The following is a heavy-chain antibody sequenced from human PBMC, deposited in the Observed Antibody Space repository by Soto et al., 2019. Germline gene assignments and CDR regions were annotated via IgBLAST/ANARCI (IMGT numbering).Heavy chain of an antibody. CDR1: GESISSGGYY. D-gene: IGHD6-6*01. V-gene: IGHV4-31*03. CDR2: IYDSESA. J-gene: IGHJ4*02. Sequence: QVQLQESGPGLVKASQTLSLICSVSGESISSGGYYWSWIRHHPGKGLEWIGYIYDSESAYYNPSLKSRVTISMDTSKNDFAMKLSSATAADTAVYYCARAASSSSAADYWGQGTLITVSS. CDR3: ARAASSSSAADY.